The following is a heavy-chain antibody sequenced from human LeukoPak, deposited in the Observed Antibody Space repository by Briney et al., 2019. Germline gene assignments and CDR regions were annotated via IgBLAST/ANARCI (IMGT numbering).Heavy chain of an antibody. J-gene: IGHJ3*02. Sequence: SETLSFTCAVSGGSISSSNWWSWVRQPPGKGLEWIGEIYHSGSTNYNPSLKSRVTISVDKSKNQFSLKLSSVTAADTAVYYCARRYCSGGSCYEDAFDIWGQGTMVTVSS. CDR3: ARRYCSGGSCYEDAFDI. CDR2: IYHSGST. CDR1: GGSISSSNW. V-gene: IGHV4-4*02. D-gene: IGHD2-15*01.